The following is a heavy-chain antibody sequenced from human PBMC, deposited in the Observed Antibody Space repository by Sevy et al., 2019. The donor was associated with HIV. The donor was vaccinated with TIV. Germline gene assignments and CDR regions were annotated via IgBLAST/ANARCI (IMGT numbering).Heavy chain of an antibody. J-gene: IGHJ6*02. CDR2: IHYTGIT. V-gene: IGHV4-30-4*01. D-gene: IGHD4-17*01. Sequence: SETLSLTFSVSGGSIISGDYYLSWVRQPPGRGLEWIGYIHYTGITDYNPSLESRVTISVDTSKNQFSLKLTSVTAADTAAYYCARDEGDYGDKSYYYGMDVWGRGTTVTVSS. CDR3: ARDEGDYGDKSYYYGMDV. CDR1: GGSIISGDYY.